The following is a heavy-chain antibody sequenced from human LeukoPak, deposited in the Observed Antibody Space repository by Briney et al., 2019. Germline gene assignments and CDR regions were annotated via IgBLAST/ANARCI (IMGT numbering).Heavy chain of an antibody. CDR3: AREWPHDIAANAFDI. CDR1: GYIFTDYY. D-gene: IGHD6-6*01. J-gene: IGHJ3*02. V-gene: IGHV1-46*01. CDR2: INPSGGST. Sequence: ASVKVSCKASGYIFTDYYMHWVRQAPGQGLEWMGIINPSGGSTSYAQKFQGRVTMTRDTSTSTVYMELSSLRSEDTAVYYCAREWPHDIAANAFDIWGQGTMVTVSS.